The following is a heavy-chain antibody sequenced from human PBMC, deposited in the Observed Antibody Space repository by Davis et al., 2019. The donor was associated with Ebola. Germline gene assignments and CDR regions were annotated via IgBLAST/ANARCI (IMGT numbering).Heavy chain of an antibody. CDR3: TRSGGDPDY. J-gene: IGHJ4*02. V-gene: IGHV3-73*01. CDR1: GFTFSSYS. Sequence: GGSLRLSCAASGFTFSSYSMNWVRQASGKGLEWVGRIRSKANSYATAYAASVKGRFTISRDDSKNTAYLQMNSLKTEDTAVYYCTRSGGDPDYWGQGTLVTVSS. D-gene: IGHD2-21*02. CDR2: IRSKANSYAT.